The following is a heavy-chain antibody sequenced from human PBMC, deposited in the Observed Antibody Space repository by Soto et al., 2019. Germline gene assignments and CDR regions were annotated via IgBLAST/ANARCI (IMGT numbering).Heavy chain of an antibody. CDR3: ARNFQSSFAY. Sequence: SQTLSLTCAISGDSVSSNSVGWHWVRQSPSRGLEWLGRAYYRSKWIIDYAPSLKSRITFNPDISKNQFSLQLRSVTPEDTAVYYCARNFQSSFAYWGRGTLVTVSS. D-gene: IGHD6-6*01. CDR1: GDSVSSNSVG. J-gene: IGHJ4*02. CDR2: AYYRSKWII. V-gene: IGHV6-1*01.